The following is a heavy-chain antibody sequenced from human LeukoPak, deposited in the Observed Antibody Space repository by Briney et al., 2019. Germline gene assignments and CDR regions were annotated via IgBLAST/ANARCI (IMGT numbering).Heavy chain of an antibody. CDR1: GFTFSSYA. D-gene: IGHD3-22*01. V-gene: IGHV3-23*01. J-gene: IGHJ4*02. CDR2: ISGSGGNT. Sequence: GGSLRLSCAASGFTFSSYAMSWVRQAPEKGLEWVSAISGSGGNTYYADSAKGRFTISRDNSKDTLYLQMSSLRAEDTAVYYCGSGSPADYWGQGTLATVSS. CDR3: GSGSPADY.